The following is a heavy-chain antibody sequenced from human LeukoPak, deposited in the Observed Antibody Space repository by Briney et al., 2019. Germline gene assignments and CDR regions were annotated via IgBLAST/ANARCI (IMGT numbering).Heavy chain of an antibody. CDR3: ARDSRGGYFDWLLYEGYYYYGMDV. Sequence: ASVKVSCKASGYTFTSYYMHWVRQAPGQGLEWMGIINPSGGSTSYAQKFQGRVTMTRDTSTSTVYMELSSLRSEDTAVYYCARDSRGGYFDWLLYEGYYYYGMDVWGQGTTVTVSS. V-gene: IGHV1-46*01. D-gene: IGHD3-9*01. CDR2: INPSGGST. J-gene: IGHJ6*02. CDR1: GYTFTSYY.